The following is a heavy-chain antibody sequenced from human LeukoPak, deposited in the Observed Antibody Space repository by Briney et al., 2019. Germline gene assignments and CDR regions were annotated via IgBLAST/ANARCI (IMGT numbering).Heavy chain of an antibody. J-gene: IGHJ6*03. Sequence: PGGSLRLSCAASGFIFSGSTMTWVRQAPGKGLEWVSSISSSSDYIYYADSVKGRFTISRDNAKNSLYLQMNSLRAEDTGVYYCARGGTSGGAPDYYYYMDVWGKGTTVTVSS. CDR1: GFIFSGST. CDR3: ARGGTSGGAPDYYYYMDV. CDR2: ISSSSDYI. D-gene: IGHD6-19*01. V-gene: IGHV3-21*01.